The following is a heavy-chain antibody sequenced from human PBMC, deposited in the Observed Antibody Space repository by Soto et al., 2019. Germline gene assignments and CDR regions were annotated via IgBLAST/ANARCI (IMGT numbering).Heavy chain of an antibody. D-gene: IGHD6-19*01. V-gene: IGHV3-74*01. CDR3: VRDDCWLGLDY. Sequence: EMQLVESGGGLVQPGGSLRLSCAASGFTFSSYWMHWVRQTPEKGLVWVSHIDNDGISTTYADSVKGRFTISRDNAKKTLYLQMNSLTVEDTAVYYCVRDDCWLGLDYWGLGTLVSVSS. CDR2: IDNDGIST. J-gene: IGHJ4*02. CDR1: GFTFSSYW.